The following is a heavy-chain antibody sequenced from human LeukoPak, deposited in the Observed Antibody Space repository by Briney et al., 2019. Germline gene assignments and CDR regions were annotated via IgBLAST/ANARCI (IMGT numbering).Heavy chain of an antibody. Sequence: ASVKVSCKASGYSFTAFYIHWVRQAPGQGLEWMGWIHPRRGDTNYAQKFQGRVTLTRDTSINTAYLDLSSLRSDDTAVYYCARDGDYGTGSYYRGCIDSWGQGTPVTVSP. CDR1: GYSFTAFY. CDR3: ARDGDYGTGSYYRGCIDS. V-gene: IGHV1-2*02. J-gene: IGHJ4*02. CDR2: IHPRRGDT. D-gene: IGHD3-10*01.